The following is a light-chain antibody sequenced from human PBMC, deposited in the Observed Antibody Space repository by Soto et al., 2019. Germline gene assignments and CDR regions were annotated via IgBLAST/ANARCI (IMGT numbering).Light chain of an antibody. CDR2: DAS. CDR3: QQYNGYSTWT. Sequence: DIQMTQSPSTLSASVGDTVTNTCRASQSVSIWLAWYQKKPGKAPQVLIWDASTLQRGVPSRFSGSGSGTEFTLTISSLQPEDFATYYCQQYNGYSTWTFGQGTKVDIK. CDR1: QSVSIW. J-gene: IGKJ1*01. V-gene: IGKV1-5*01.